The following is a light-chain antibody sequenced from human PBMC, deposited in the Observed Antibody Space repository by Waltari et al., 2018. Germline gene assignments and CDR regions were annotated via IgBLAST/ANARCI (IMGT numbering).Light chain of an antibody. J-gene: IGKJ2*01. V-gene: IGKV1-5*03. CDR2: KAS. CDR3: QQYNSESYT. CDR1: QNINNW. Sequence: DIQMTQSPSTLAASVGARITITCRASQNINNWLAWYQQKPGKAPKLLIQKASTLESGVPSRFSGSGSGTEFTLTVSSLQPDDSATYFCQQYNSESYTFGQGTKLEIK.